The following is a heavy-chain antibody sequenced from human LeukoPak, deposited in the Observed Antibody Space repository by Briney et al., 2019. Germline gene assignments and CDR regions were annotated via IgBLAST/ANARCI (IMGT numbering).Heavy chain of an antibody. V-gene: IGHV3-21*01. D-gene: IGHD2-15*01. Sequence: GGSLRLSCAASGLTFSSYSMNWVRQAPGKGLEWVSSISSSSSYIYYADSVKGRFTISRDNAKNSLYLQMNSLRAEDTAVYYCARDVLVAANYYYYGMDVWGKGTTATVSS. J-gene: IGHJ6*04. CDR3: ARDVLVAANYYYYGMDV. CDR2: ISSSSSYI. CDR1: GLTFSSYS.